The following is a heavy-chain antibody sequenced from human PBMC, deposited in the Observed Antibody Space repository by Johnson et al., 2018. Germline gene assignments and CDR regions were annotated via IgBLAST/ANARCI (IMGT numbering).Heavy chain of an antibody. V-gene: IGHV3-9*01. Sequence: EVQLVESGGGLVQPGRSLRLSCAASGFTFDDYAMHWVRQAPGKGLEWVSGISWNSGSIGYADSVKGRFTISRDNAKNSLYLQMNSLIAEDTALYYCAKEIFGPSRATLPTSLDYWGQGTLVTVS. J-gene: IGHJ4*02. CDR2: ISWNSGSI. CDR3: AKEIFGPSRATLPTSLDY. CDR1: GFTFDDYA. D-gene: IGHD3-3*01.